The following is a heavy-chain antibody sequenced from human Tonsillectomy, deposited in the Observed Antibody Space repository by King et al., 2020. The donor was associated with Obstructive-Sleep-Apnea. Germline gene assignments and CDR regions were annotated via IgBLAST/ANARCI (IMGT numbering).Heavy chain of an antibody. V-gene: IGHV1-46*03. Sequence: VQLVESGAEVKKPGASVKVSCKASGYTFTTYYMHWVRQAPGQGLEWMGIINPSGGSTSYAQKFQGRVTMTRDTSTSTVYMELSSLRSDDTAVYYCTRDRDPPMALMDVWGRGTTVTVSS. CDR1: GYTFTTYY. CDR2: INPSGGST. J-gene: IGHJ6*02. D-gene: IGHD3-10*01. CDR3: TRDRDPPMALMDV.